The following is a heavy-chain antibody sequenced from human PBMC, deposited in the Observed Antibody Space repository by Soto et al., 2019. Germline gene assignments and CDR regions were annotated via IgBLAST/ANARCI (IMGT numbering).Heavy chain of an antibody. CDR1: GFTFSSYG. J-gene: IGHJ6*02. Sequence: PGGSLRLSCAASGFTFSSYGMHWVRQAPGKGLEWVAVISYDGSNKYYADSVKGRFTISRDNSKNTLYLQMNSLRAEDTAVYYCAKDTESGSLYYYGMDVWGQGTTVTVSS. D-gene: IGHD1-26*01. V-gene: IGHV3-30*18. CDR2: ISYDGSNK. CDR3: AKDTESGSLYYYGMDV.